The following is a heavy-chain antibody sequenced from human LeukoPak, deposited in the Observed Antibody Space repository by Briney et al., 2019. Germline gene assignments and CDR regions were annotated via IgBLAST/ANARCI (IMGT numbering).Heavy chain of an antibody. V-gene: IGHV3-23*01. Sequence: QPGGSLRLSCAASAFTFSSYAMTWVRQAPEKGLEWVSTISNSGGSTYYVDSVKGRFTISRDNSKNTLYLQMNSLRAEDTAVYYCAKPRHSSSWFYNFDYWGQGTLVT. CDR1: AFTFSSYA. J-gene: IGHJ4*02. D-gene: IGHD6-13*01. CDR2: ISNSGGST. CDR3: AKPRHSSSWFYNFDY.